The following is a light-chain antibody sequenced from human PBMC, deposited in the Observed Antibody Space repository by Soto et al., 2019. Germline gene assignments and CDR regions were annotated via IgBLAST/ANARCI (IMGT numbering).Light chain of an antibody. CDR3: QSYDSSLSGYV. CDR1: SSNIGAGAGYD. V-gene: IGLV1-40*01. Sequence: QSALTQPPSVSGAPGQRVTISCTGSSSNIGAGAGYDVHWYQQLPGAAPKLLIYGNTNRPSGVPDRFSGSKSGTSASLAITGLQAEDEADYYCQSYDSSLSGYVFGTGTKVTVL. J-gene: IGLJ1*01. CDR2: GNT.